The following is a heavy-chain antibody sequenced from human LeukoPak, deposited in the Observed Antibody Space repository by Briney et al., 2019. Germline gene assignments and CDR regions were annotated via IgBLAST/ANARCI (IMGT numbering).Heavy chain of an antibody. CDR1: GFTFSTYA. Sequence: QPGGSLRLSCAASGFTFSTYAMSWVRQAPGKGLEWVSGISGSGGTTHYADSVKGRFTISRDNSKNTLYLQMNSLRAEDTAVYYCAKDRAYLFDYWGQGTLVTVSS. CDR2: ISGSGGTT. V-gene: IGHV3-23*01. CDR3: AKDRAYLFDY. J-gene: IGHJ4*02.